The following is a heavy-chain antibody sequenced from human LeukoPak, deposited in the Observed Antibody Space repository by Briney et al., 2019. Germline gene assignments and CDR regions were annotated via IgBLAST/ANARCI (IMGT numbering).Heavy chain of an antibody. Sequence: GGTLRLSCAASGFTFSSYGMSWVHQAPGKGLEWVSAISGSGGSTYYADSVKGRFTISRDNSKNTLYLQMNSLRAEDTAVYYCARDSGVVVVRAFDIWGQGTMVTVSS. CDR1: GFTFSSYG. V-gene: IGHV3-23*01. D-gene: IGHD2-15*01. CDR3: ARDSGVVVVRAFDI. CDR2: ISGSGGST. J-gene: IGHJ3*02.